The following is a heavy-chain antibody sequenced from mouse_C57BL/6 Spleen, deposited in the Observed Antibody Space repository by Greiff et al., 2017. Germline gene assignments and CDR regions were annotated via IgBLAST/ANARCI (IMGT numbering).Heavy chain of an antibody. D-gene: IGHD2-4*01. CDR2: FYPGDGDT. J-gene: IGHJ2*01. V-gene: IGHV1-80*01. CDR3: ARIYDYDSDD. Sequence: QVQLKESGAELVKPGASVKISCKASGSAFSSYWMNWVKQRPGKGLAWIGQFYPGDGDTNYNGKFKGKATLTADKSSSTAYMQRSSLTSEDSAVYFCARIYDYDSDDWGQGTTLTVSS. CDR1: GSAFSSYW.